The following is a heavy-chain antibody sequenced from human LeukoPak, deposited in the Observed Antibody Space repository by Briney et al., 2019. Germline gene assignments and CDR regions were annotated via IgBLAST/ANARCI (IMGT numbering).Heavy chain of an antibody. CDR2: INPNSGGT. J-gene: IGHJ5*02. D-gene: IGHD3-10*01. Sequence: ASVKVSCKASGYTFTAYYIHWVRQAPGQGLEWMGWINPNSGGTNYTQKFQGRVTMTRDTSISTAYMELSRLRSEDTAVYYCARALGRVRGVIIKESWFDPWGQGTLVTVSS. V-gene: IGHV1-2*02. CDR1: GYTFTAYY. CDR3: ARALGRVRGVIIKESWFDP.